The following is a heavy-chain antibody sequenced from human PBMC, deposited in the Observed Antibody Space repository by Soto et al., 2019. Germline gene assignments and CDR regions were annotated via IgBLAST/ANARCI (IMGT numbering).Heavy chain of an antibody. J-gene: IGHJ4*02. Sequence: HPGGSLRLSCAASGLTFNNYAMNWVRQAPGKGLEWVATISATGGSTYYADSVKGRFTISRDNSKNTLYLQMNGLRVEDTAVYYCAKDRLAGNFDYWGQGTQVTVSS. CDR1: GLTFNNYA. CDR3: AKDRLAGNFDY. V-gene: IGHV3-23*01. CDR2: ISATGGST.